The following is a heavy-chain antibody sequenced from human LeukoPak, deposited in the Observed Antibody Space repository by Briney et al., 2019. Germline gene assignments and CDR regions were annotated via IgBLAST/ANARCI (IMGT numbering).Heavy chain of an antibody. J-gene: IGHJ4*02. CDR1: GYSISSGYY. CDR3: AQTGNFDY. CDR2: IYHSGST. V-gene: IGHV4-38-2*01. D-gene: IGHD7-27*01. Sequence: SETLSLTCAVSGYSISSGYYWGWIRQPPGKGLEWIGSIYHSGSTYYNPSLKSRVTILVDTSKNQFSLKLSSVTAADTAVYYCAQTGNFDYWGQGTLVTVSS.